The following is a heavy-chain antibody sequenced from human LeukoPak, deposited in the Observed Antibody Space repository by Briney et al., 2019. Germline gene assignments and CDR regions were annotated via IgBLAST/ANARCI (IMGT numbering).Heavy chain of an antibody. CDR3: ARSLIEYGSNSAWPTHFDH. CDR2: ISYNGHP. J-gene: IGHJ4*02. V-gene: IGHV4-59*08. CDR1: GSSISRYY. Sequence: SEDPSLISTVSGSSISRYYWNWIRQAAWKTLEGIAFISYNGHPAYSPSLKSRVRISPETPKHLFSLHLSSVTAADTAVYYCARSLIEYGSNSAWPTHFDHWGQGTLVTVSS. D-gene: IGHD4-23*01.